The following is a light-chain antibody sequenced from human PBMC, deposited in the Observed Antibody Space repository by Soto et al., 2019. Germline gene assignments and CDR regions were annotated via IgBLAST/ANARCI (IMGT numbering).Light chain of an antibody. CDR1: QSVTSNY. J-gene: IGKJ1*01. CDR2: AAN. Sequence: EIVLTQSPGTLSVSPGERAALSCKASQSVTSNYLAWYQQRPGQAPRLLIYAANRRATGSPDRLTGSGSGTDFNLTICSLEPEDSALYYCQQYAGAPWTFGQGTRVEIK. CDR3: QQYAGAPWT. V-gene: IGKV3-20*01.